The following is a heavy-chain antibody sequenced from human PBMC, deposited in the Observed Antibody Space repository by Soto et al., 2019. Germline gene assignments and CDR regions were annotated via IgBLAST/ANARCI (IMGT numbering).Heavy chain of an antibody. CDR2: IYYSGST. Sequence: QLQLQESGPGLVKPSETLSLTCTVSGGSISSSSYYWGWIRQPPGKGLEWIGSIYYSGSTYYNPSLKSRVTISVDTSKNQFSLKLSSVTAADTAVYYCARTNSSGLYDFDYWGQGTLVTVSS. V-gene: IGHV4-39*01. CDR1: GGSISSSSYY. J-gene: IGHJ4*02. CDR3: ARTNSSGLYDFDY. D-gene: IGHD6-19*01.